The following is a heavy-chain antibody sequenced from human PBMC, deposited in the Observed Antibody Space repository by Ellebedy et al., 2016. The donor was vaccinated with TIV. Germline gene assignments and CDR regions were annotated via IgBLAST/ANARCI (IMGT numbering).Heavy chain of an antibody. V-gene: IGHV4-59*08. CDR3: ARHRKNDVWTGYDY. D-gene: IGHD3/OR15-3a*01. CDR2: IHHTGFT. J-gene: IGHJ4*02. CDR1: GGSVTSYY. Sequence: SETLSLXXSVSGGSVTSYYWSWIRQPPGKGLEWIGYIHHTGFTNYNPSLKGRVSVAVDKYRNKLSVRLSSVTAADTAVYYCARHRKNDVWTGYDYWGQGILVTVSS.